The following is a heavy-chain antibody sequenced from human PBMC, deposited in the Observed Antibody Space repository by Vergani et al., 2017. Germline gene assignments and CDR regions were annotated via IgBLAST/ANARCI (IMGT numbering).Heavy chain of an antibody. D-gene: IGHD3-10*01. CDR3: TTDEITMVRGVSAPL. J-gene: IGHJ4*02. Sequence: EVQLVESGGGLVQPGRSLRLSCAASGFTFDDYAMHWVRQAPGKGLEWVSGISWNSGSIGYADSVKGRFTISRDNAKNSLYLQMNSLKTEDTAVYYCTTDEITMVRGVSAPLWGQGTLVTVSS. V-gene: IGHV3-9*01. CDR2: ISWNSGSI. CDR1: GFTFDDYA.